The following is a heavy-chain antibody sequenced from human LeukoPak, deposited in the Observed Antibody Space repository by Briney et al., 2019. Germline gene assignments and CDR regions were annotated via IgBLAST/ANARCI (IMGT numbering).Heavy chain of an antibody. CDR1: GFTFSSYN. CDR3: ARVTGSYAEIDY. D-gene: IGHD2-2*01. CDR2: ISSTSSYI. J-gene: IGHJ4*02. Sequence: GGSLRLSCAASGFTFSSYNMNWVRQAPGRGLEWVSSISSTSSYIYYTDSVKGGFTISRDNAKNSLYLQMNSLRAEDTAVYYCARVTGSYAEIDYWGQGTLVTVSS. V-gene: IGHV3-21*01.